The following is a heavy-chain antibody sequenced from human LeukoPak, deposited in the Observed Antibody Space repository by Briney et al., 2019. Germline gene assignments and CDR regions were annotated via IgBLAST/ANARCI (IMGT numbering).Heavy chain of an antibody. CDR1: GFTFTNHW. CDR2: LPPDELDI. J-gene: IGHJ4*02. Sequence: GGSLRLSCAASGFTFTNHWMHWVRQAPGMGLVWVSRLPPDELDIIYANSVKGRLTVSRDNSKHTVYLQINNLRAEDTAVYYCVGTIASRGSEYWGQGALVTVSS. D-gene: IGHD6-6*01. V-gene: IGHV3-74*01. CDR3: VGTIASRGSEY.